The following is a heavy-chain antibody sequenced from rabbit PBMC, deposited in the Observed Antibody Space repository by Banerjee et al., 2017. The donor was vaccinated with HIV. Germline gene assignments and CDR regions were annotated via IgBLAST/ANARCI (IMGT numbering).Heavy chain of an antibody. CDR2: IYAGSSGST. J-gene: IGHJ4*01. V-gene: IGHV1S45*01. CDR3: ARTYGSSSDYFYYFNL. D-gene: IGHD1-1*01. CDR1: GFTLSNYW. Sequence: QEQLVESGGGLVQPGASLTLTCTASGFTLSNYWMCWVRQAPGKGLEWIACIYAGSSGSTYYASWAKGRFTISKTSSTTVTLQMTSLTAADTATYFCARTYGSSSDYFYYFNLWGPGTLVTVS.